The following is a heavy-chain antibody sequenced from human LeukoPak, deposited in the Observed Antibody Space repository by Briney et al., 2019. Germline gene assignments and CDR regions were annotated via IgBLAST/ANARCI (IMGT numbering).Heavy chain of an antibody. CDR2: INPNSGGT. CDR3: ARERIAAAGTFTYYYYGMDV. CDR1: GYTFTGYY. Sequence: ASVKVSCKASGYTFTGYYMHWVRQAPGQGLEWMGWINPNSGGTNYAQKFQGRVTMTRDTSISTAYMELSRLRSDDTAVYYCARERIAAAGTFTYYYYGMDVWGQGTTVTVSS. V-gene: IGHV1-2*02. D-gene: IGHD6-13*01. J-gene: IGHJ6*02.